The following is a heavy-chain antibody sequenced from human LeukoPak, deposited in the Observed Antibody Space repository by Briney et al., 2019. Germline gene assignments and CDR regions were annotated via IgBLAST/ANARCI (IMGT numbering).Heavy chain of an antibody. D-gene: IGHD3-10*01. CDR3: AREGWFGELSSFDY. CDR1: GFSFSSYS. V-gene: IGHV3-21*01. Sequence: GGSLRLSCAASGFSFSSYSLNWVRQAAGKGLEWVSSISSSSSSIYYADSIKGRFTISRDNAKNSLYLQMNSLRAEDTAVYYFAREGWFGELSSFDYWGQGTLVTVSS. J-gene: IGHJ4*02. CDR2: ISSSSSSI.